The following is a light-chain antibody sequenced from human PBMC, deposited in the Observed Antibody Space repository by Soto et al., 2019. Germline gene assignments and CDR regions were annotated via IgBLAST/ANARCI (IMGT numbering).Light chain of an antibody. CDR2: RHS. CDR3: AAWDNIMSGYF. Sequence: QSVMTQPPSASGTPGQSVTISCSGSSSNIGSNYVYWYQHLPGTAPKLLIYRHSQRPSGVPDRFSGSKSGTSASLAISGLRSENEADYYCAAWDNIMSGYFFGTGTKLTVL. CDR1: SSNIGSNY. V-gene: IGLV1-47*01. J-gene: IGLJ1*01.